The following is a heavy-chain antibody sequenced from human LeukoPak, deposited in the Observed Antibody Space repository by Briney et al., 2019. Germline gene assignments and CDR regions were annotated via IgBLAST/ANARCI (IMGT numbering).Heavy chain of an antibody. CDR3: AKDYAAAGTLGYYYYYMDV. D-gene: IGHD6-13*01. CDR2: ISGSGGST. Sequence: GGSLRLSCAASGFTVSSNYMSWVRQAPGKGLEWVSAISGSGGSTYYADSVKGRFTISRDNSKNTLYLQMNSLRAEDTAVYYCAKDYAAAGTLGYYYYYMDVWGKGTTVTVSS. J-gene: IGHJ6*03. CDR1: GFTVSSNY. V-gene: IGHV3-23*01.